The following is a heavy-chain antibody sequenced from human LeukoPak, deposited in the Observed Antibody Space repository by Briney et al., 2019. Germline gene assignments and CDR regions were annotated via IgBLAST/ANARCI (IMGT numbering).Heavy chain of an antibody. CDR3: AVGITILGVAASFDS. D-gene: IGHD3-3*01. Sequence: SETLSLTCAVYGASYNAYYWSWIRRPPGKGLEWIGDIDHRGTATYNPSLKSRLTISADASKNQFSLKLNSVTDADTAVYYCAVGITILGVAASFDSWGQGNLVIVSS. J-gene: IGHJ4*02. CDR1: GASYNAYY. V-gene: IGHV4-34*01. CDR2: IDHRGTA.